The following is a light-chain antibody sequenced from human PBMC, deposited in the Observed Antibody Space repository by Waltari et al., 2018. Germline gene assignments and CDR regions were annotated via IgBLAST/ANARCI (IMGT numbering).Light chain of an antibody. J-gene: IGKJ1*01. CDR2: LGS. CDR3: IQSLHSVWT. Sequence: DIVVTQSPLSLPVTPGEPASISCRSSQSLLHSNGNNDLDWYLQKPGQSPQLLIYLGSNRAAGVPDRFSGTGSGTDCTLHISRVEAEDVGVYYCIQSLHSVWTFAHGTPVEIK. V-gene: IGKV2-28*01. CDR1: QSLLHSNGNND.